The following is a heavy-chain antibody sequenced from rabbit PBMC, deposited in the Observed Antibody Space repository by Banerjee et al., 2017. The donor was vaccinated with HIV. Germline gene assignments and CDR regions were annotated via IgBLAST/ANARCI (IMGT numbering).Heavy chain of an antibody. V-gene: IGHV1S40*01. Sequence: QSLEESGGDLVKPGASLTLTCTASGFSFSSSYYMCWVRQAPGKGLECIACIYTGSSGNTYYASWAKGRFTITRSTSLNTVTLQMTSLTAADTATYFCARDRDSDYVNNGVALNLWGPGTLVTVS. J-gene: IGHJ4*01. CDR2: IYTGSSGNT. D-gene: IGHD2-1*01. CDR1: GFSFSSSYY. CDR3: ARDRDSDYVNNGVALNL.